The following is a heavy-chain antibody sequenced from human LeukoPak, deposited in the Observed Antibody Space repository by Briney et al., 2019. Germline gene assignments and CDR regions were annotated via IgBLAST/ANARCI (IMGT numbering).Heavy chain of an antibody. V-gene: IGHV1-18*01. CDR3: ARGWIEMPTVYFDY. D-gene: IGHD5-24*01. J-gene: IGHJ4*02. Sequence: ASGKVSCKPSDHTFTSYGMSWVLQAPGQGLEWMGWISTYNGDTKYTQKLQGRVTMTADTSTRTAYMELRSLRSDDTAVYYCARGWIEMPTVYFDYWGQGTLVSVFS. CDR1: DHTFTSYG. CDR2: ISTYNGDT.